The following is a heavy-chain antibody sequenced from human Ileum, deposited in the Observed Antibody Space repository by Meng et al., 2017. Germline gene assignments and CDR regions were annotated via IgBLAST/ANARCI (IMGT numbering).Heavy chain of an antibody. Sequence: RESMRPSSAVSGFTFSNSWMSWVSETPGKGLEWVANIKQSGSEQISVDSVNGRFTISRDNAKNSLYLHMNSLSAEDSAVYYCARVRIIRSRSVFDYWGQGTLVTVSS. CDR2: IKQSGSEQ. CDR1: GFTFSNSW. J-gene: IGHJ4*02. V-gene: IGHV3-7*01. D-gene: IGHD3-3*01. CDR3: ARVRIIRSRSVFDY.